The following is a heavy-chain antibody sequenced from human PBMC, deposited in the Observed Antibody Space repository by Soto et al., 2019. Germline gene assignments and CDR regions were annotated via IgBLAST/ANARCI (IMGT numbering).Heavy chain of an antibody. CDR1: GGTFSSYT. V-gene: IGHV1-69*08. D-gene: IGHD3-10*01. CDR2: IVPILGVP. Sequence: QVQLVQSGAEVKKPGSSVKVSCKASGGTFSSYTVSWVRQAPGQGLEWMGRIVPILGVPNYAQRFQGRVTLPADKGTNTAYMELSCLRSEDTAVYYCARDRYAYGSGSTIDYLGHGPLVTVSS. J-gene: IGHJ4*01. CDR3: ARDRYAYGSGSTIDY.